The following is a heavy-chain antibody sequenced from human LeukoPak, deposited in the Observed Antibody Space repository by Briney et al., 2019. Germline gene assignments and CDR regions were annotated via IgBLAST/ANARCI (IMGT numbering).Heavy chain of an antibody. CDR3: ASSGRKRFGDYEWYFDY. CDR2: IYTSGST. J-gene: IGHJ4*02. D-gene: IGHD4-17*01. CDR1: GGSISSGSYY. V-gene: IGHV4-61*02. Sequence: SQTLSLTCTVSGGSISSGSYYWSWIRQPAGKGLEWIGRIYTSGSTNYNPSLKSRVTISVDTSKNQFSLKLSSVTAADTAVYYCASSGRKRFGDYEWYFDYWGQGTLVTVS.